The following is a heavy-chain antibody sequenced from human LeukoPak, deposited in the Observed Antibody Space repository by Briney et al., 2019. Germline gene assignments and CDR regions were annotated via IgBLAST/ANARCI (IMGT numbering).Heavy chain of an antibody. J-gene: IGHJ4*02. Sequence: SEALSLTCTVSGGSISRYYWSWLRQPPGKGLEWIGYIYYSGSTNYNPSRKSRVTISVDTSKNQFSLKLGSVSAAGTAVYYCAIVQHDYCDYGPRYYFDYWGKGTLVTVSS. V-gene: IGHV4-59*01. CDR3: AIVQHDYCDYGPRYYFDY. D-gene: IGHD4-17*01. CDR2: IYYSGST. CDR1: GGSISRYY.